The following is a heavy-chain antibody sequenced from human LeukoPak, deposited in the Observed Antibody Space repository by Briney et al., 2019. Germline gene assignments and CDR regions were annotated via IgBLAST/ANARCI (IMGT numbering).Heavy chain of an antibody. V-gene: IGHV4-59*11. Sequence: PSETLSLTCTFSGGSMTNHYWSWIRQSPGKGLEWIAYIHYTGDTSYNPSLTSRASISLDTSKNQLSLKVTSVTAADTAVYYCARRAVVTPIGYYYYYYGMDVWGQGTTVTVSS. CDR3: ARRAVVTPIGYYYYYYGMDV. J-gene: IGHJ6*02. CDR2: IHYTGDT. D-gene: IGHD4-23*01. CDR1: GGSMTNHY.